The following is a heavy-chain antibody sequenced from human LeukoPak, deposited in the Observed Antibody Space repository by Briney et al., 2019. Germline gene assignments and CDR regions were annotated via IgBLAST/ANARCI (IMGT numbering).Heavy chain of an antibody. CDR3: ARAPYQLLAGSGLYYYYGMAV. CDR1: VDSICRGSDS. V-gene: IGHV4-30-2*01. J-gene: IGHJ6*02. CDR2: IYHSVST. Sequence: TPETLSLTCALSVDSICRGSDSGSWIRQPPRNGLEWFGYIYHSVSTYYSPSLKSRVTISVDRSKNQFSLKLSSVTAADTAVYYCARAPYQLLAGSGLYYYYGMAVWGQGTTVTVSS. D-gene: IGHD2-2*01.